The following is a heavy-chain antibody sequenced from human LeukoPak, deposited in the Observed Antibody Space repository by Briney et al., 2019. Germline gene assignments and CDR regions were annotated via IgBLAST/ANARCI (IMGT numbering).Heavy chain of an antibody. V-gene: IGHV4-34*01. CDR2: IHHSGSA. J-gene: IGHJ4*02. CDR3: ARHGIGLGSGTNFDY. D-gene: IGHD3-10*01. Sequence: SETLSLTCAVYGESFSGYYWSWIRQPPGKGLEWIGQIHHSGSASHSPSLKSRVTISVDTSVHQFSLKLSSVTAADTAVYYCARHGIGLGSGTNFDYWGQGTLVTVSS. CDR1: GESFSGYY.